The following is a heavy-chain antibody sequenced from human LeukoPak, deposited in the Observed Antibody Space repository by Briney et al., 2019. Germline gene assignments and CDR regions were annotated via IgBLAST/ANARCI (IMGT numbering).Heavy chain of an antibody. CDR3: ARENQLWYDAFDI. CDR1: GFTFSSYA. Sequence: GGSLRLSCAASGFTFSSYAMSWVRQAPGKGLEWVSSISSSSSYIYYADSVKGRFTISRDNAKNSLYLQMNSLRAEDTAVYYCARENQLWYDAFDIWGQGTMVTVSS. D-gene: IGHD3-10*01. V-gene: IGHV3-21*01. CDR2: ISSSSSYI. J-gene: IGHJ3*02.